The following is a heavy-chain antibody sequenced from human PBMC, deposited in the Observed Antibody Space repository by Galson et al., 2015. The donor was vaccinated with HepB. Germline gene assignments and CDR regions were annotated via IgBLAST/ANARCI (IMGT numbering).Heavy chain of an antibody. Sequence: SVTVSCKASGSTFTSYYMHWVRQAPGQGLEWMGIINPSGGSTSYAQKFQGRVTMTRDTSTSTVYMELSSLRSEDTAVYYCARGNSLAYCGGDCYAISDYRGQGTLVTVSS. CDR3: ARGNSLAYCGGDCYAISDY. V-gene: IGHV1-46*01. CDR2: INPSGGST. CDR1: GSTFTSYY. D-gene: IGHD2-21*02. J-gene: IGHJ4*02.